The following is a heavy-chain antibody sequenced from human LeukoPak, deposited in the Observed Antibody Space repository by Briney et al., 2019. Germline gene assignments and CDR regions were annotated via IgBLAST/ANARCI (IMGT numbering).Heavy chain of an antibody. CDR3: AKEEYDASGSYLGY. J-gene: IGHJ4*02. Sequence: GRSLSLSCAASGFTLSSYGMHRVRQAPGKGLEGVAVMSYDGTNQCYADSVKARFTGYRDNSKNALYLQMNSLTAEDTAVYHCAKEEYDASGSYLGYWGQGTLVTVSS. CDR2: MSYDGTNQ. V-gene: IGHV3-30*18. CDR1: GFTLSSYG. D-gene: IGHD3-10*01.